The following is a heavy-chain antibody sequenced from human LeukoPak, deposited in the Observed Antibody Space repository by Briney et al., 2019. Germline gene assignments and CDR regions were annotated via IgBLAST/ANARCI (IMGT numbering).Heavy chain of an antibody. J-gene: IGHJ4*02. CDR1: GFTFSSYS. CDR2: ISSSSSYI. V-gene: IGHV3-21*01. D-gene: IGHD6-19*01. Sequence: GGSLRLSCAASGFTFSSYSMNWVRQAPGKGLEWVSSISSSSSYIYYADSVKGRFTISRDNAKNSLYLQMNSLRAEDTAVYYCARSPTGSGWYYFDYWGQGTLVTVSS. CDR3: ARSPTGSGWYYFDY.